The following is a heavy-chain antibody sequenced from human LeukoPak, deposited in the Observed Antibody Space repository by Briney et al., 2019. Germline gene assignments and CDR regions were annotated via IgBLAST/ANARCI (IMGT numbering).Heavy chain of an antibody. J-gene: IGHJ4*02. D-gene: IGHD1-26*01. Sequence: GGSLRLSCAASGFTVSSNYMSWVSQAPGKGLEWVSVIYSGGSTYYADSVKGRFTISRDNSKNTLYLQMNSLRAEDTAVYYCARNSVVEATPDYWGQGTLVTVYS. CDR3: ARNSVVEATPDY. CDR2: IYSGGST. CDR1: GFTVSSNY. V-gene: IGHV3-66*02.